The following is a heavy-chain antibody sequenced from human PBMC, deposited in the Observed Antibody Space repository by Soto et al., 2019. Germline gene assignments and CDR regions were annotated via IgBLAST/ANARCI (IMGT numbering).Heavy chain of an antibody. CDR1: GFTFSSYA. J-gene: IGHJ4*02. D-gene: IGHD3-22*01. CDR2: ISYDGNNK. CDR3: ARDAYYYDSSGYFDY. Sequence: PGGSLRLSCAASGFTFSSYAMHWVRQAPGKGLEWVAVISYDGNNKYYADSVKGRFTISRDNSKNTLYLQMNSLRAEDTAVYYCARDAYYYDSSGYFDYWGQGTMVTVYS. V-gene: IGHV3-30-3*01.